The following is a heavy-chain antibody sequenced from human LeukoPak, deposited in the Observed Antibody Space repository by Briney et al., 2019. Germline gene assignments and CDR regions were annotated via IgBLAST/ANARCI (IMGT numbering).Heavy chain of an antibody. D-gene: IGHD1-26*01. J-gene: IGHJ3*01. V-gene: IGHV3-23*01. Sequence: GGSLRLSCVSSGFTYRRYALCWVRQAPGKGLEGVSTISGSGDTTYYADSVKGRFIISRDNSKNSLYLQMNSLRVEDTALYFCAKLVGYLTFYLWGQGTVVTVSS. CDR1: GFTYRRYA. CDR3: AKLVGYLTFYL. CDR2: ISGSGDTT.